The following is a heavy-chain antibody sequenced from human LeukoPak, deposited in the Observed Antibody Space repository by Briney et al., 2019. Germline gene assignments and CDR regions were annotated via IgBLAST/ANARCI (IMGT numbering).Heavy chain of an antibody. CDR1: GGSFSGYY. J-gene: IGHJ5*02. D-gene: IGHD6-13*01. CDR3: ARGRIAAARGAWFDP. Sequence: PSETLSLTCAVYGGSFSGYYWSWIRQPPGKGLEWIGEINHSGSTNYNPSLKSRVTISVDTSKNQFSLKLSSVTAADTAVYYCARGRIAAARGAWFDPWGQGTLVTVSS. CDR2: INHSGST. V-gene: IGHV4-34*01.